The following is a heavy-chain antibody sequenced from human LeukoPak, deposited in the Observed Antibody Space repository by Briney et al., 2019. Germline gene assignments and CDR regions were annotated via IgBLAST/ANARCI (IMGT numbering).Heavy chain of an antibody. CDR1: GFTFSSYA. Sequence: GGSLRLTCAASGFTFSSYAMHWVRQAPGKGLEWVAVISYDGSNKYYADSVKGRFTISRDNSKNTLYLQMSSLRAEDTAVYYCATMQTFGPNYYDSSAQDDYWGQGTLVTVSS. CDR3: ATMQTFGPNYYDSSAQDDY. J-gene: IGHJ4*02. CDR2: ISYDGSNK. D-gene: IGHD3-22*01. V-gene: IGHV3-30*04.